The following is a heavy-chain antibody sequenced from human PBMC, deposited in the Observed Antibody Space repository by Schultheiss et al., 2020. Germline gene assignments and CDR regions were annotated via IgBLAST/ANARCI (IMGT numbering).Heavy chain of an antibody. J-gene: IGHJ4*02. V-gene: IGHV1-2*06. D-gene: IGHD4-23*01. Sequence: ASVKVSCKASGYTFTGNYVHWVRQAPGQGLEWMGRINPNSGGTNYAQKFQDRVTMTRDTSISTVYMDLSRLRSDDTAVYYCAREHTGKLLWDYWGQGVLVTVSS. CDR1: GYTFTGNY. CDR3: AREHTGKLLWDY. CDR2: INPNSGGT.